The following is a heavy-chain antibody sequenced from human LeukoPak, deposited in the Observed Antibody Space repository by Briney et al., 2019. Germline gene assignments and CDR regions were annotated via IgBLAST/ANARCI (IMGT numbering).Heavy chain of an antibody. J-gene: IGHJ5*02. CDR2: IYYSGST. CDR3: ARHRSVAGPNWFDP. V-gene: IGHV4-39*01. CDR1: GGSIGSSSYY. D-gene: IGHD6-19*01. Sequence: PSETLSLTCTVSGGSIGSSSYYWGWIRQPPGTGLEWIGSIYYSGSTYYNPSLKSRVTISVDTSKNQFSLKLSSVTAADTAVYYCARHRSVAGPNWFDPWGQGTLVTVSS.